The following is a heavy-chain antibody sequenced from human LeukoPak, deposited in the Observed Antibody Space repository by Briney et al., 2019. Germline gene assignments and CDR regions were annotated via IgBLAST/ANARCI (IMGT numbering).Heavy chain of an antibody. V-gene: IGHV7-4-1*02. CDR3: ARVASGTVTTSDY. CDR1: GYTFTGYY. Sequence: GASVKVSCKASGYTFTGYYMHWVRQAPGQGLEWMGWINTNTGNPTYAQGFTGRFVFSLDTSVSTAYLQISSLKAEDTAVYYCARVASGTVTTSDYWGQGTLVTVSS. J-gene: IGHJ4*02. D-gene: IGHD4-17*01. CDR2: INTNTGNP.